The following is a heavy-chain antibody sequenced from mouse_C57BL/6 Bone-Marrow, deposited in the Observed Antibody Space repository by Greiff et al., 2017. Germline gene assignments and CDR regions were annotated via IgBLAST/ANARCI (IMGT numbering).Heavy chain of an antibody. CDR3: AIPIYDGYYWFAY. D-gene: IGHD2-3*01. CDR1: GYTFTTYP. V-gene: IGHV1-47*01. J-gene: IGHJ3*01. Sequence: QVQLQQSGAELVKPGASVKMSCTASGYTFTTYPIEWMKQNPGKSLEWIGNFHPYNDDTKYNEKFKGKATLTVEKSSSTVYLELSRLPSDDSAVYYCAIPIYDGYYWFAYWGQGTLVTVSA. CDR2: FHPYNDDT.